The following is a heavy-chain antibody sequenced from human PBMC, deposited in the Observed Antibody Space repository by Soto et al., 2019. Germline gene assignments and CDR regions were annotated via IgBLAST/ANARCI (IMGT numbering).Heavy chain of an antibody. J-gene: IGHJ4*02. D-gene: IGHD3-10*01. V-gene: IGHV3-48*02. CDR2: ISSSSSTI. CDR1: GFTFSSYS. Sequence: EVQLVESGGGLVQPGGSLRLSCAASGFTFSSYSMNWVRQAPGKGLEGVSYISSSSSTIYYADSVKGRFTISRDNAKDSVYLQMNSLSDDDTAVYHCARIGWGRGHDYWGQGTLVTVSS. CDR3: ARIGWGRGHDY.